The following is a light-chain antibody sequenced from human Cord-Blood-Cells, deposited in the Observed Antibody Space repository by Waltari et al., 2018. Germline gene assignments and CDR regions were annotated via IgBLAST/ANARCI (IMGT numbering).Light chain of an antibody. CDR1: HCGVKY. CDR3: QAWDSSTVV. V-gene: IGLV3-1*01. J-gene: IGLJ2*01. CDR2: QDS. Sequence: YELTPPPSVSVPPGQTASLTGPGQHCGVKYACWYQQKPGQSPVLVIYQDSKRPSGIPERFSGSNSGNTATLTISGTQAMDEADYYCQAWDSSTVVFGGGTKLTVL.